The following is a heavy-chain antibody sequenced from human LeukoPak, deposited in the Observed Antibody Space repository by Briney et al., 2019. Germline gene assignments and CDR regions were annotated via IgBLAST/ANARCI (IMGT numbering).Heavy chain of an antibody. V-gene: IGHV3-23*01. Sequence: GGSLRLSCAASGFTLSAYPMTWVRQAPGKGLEWVSTISPTDGYTYYVDSVKGRFTISRDFSKNTLYLQMNSLRAEDTAVHFCAKLTSGWFEDFWGQGTLVTVSS. D-gene: IGHD6-19*01. CDR1: GFTLSAYP. CDR3: AKLTSGWFEDF. J-gene: IGHJ4*02. CDR2: ISPTDGYT.